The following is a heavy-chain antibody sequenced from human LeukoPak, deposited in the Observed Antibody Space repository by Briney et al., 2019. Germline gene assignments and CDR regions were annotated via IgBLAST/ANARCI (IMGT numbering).Heavy chain of an antibody. CDR1: GFTFSSYS. J-gene: IGHJ3*02. Sequence: GGSLRLSCAASGFTFSSYSMNWVRQAPGKGLEWVSSITTSGTSIYYADSVEGRFTISRDNAKSSLYLQMNSLRVGDTAVYYCARQMKFITSGDAFDIWGQGTMISVSS. D-gene: IGHD3-10*01. CDR3: ARQMKFITSGDAFDI. CDR2: ITTSGTSI. V-gene: IGHV3-21*01.